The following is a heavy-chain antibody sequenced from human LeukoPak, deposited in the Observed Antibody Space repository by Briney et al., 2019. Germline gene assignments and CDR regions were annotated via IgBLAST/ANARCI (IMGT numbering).Heavy chain of an antibody. J-gene: IGHJ4*02. CDR1: GFTLSSYS. CDR2: ISTSSSYT. V-gene: IGHV3-21*01. D-gene: IGHD2-21*02. Sequence: PGGSLRLSCAASGFTLSSYSMNWVRQAPGKGLEWVSSISTSSSYTYYADSVKGRLTISRDNAKNSLYLQMNGVRAEDTAVYYCARDPSHYCDGGCLVDYWGQGTLVTVSS. CDR3: ARDPSHYCDGGCLVDY.